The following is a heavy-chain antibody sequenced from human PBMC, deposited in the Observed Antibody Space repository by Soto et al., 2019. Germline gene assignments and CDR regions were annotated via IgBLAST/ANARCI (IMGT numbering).Heavy chain of an antibody. V-gene: IGHV3-23*01. CDR3: AKGKAHTLFGVDTLFDY. CDR1: GFPFGSHA. J-gene: IGHJ4*02. D-gene: IGHD3-3*01. Sequence: PGGSLRLSCAASGFPFGSHAMSWVRQAPGKGLEWVSLVSGNGGTTNYADSVKGRFTISRDNSQKTLNLQMNSLRAEDTAIYYCAKGKAHTLFGVDTLFDYWGQGTLVTVSS. CDR2: VSGNGGTT.